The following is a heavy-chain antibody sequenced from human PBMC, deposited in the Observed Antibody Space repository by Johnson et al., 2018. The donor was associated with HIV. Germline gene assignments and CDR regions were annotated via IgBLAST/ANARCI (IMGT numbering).Heavy chain of an antibody. D-gene: IGHD5-18*01. CDR2: IYSGYNT. Sequence: VQLVGSGGGLVKPGGSLRLSCAASRLSVSKNYMSWVRQAPGKGLEWVSLIYSGYNTKYADSVKGRFTISRDNSKNTLFLQMNSLRPEDTAVYFCARVSLAYSYGYDALDFWGQGTMVTVSS. V-gene: IGHV3-66*02. CDR1: RLSVSKNY. CDR3: ARVSLAYSYGYDALDF. J-gene: IGHJ3*01.